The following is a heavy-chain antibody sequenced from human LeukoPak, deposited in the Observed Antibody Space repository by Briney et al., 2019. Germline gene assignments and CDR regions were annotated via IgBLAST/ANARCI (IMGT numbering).Heavy chain of an antibody. D-gene: IGHD3-10*01. CDR1: GGSLSSSNW. Sequence: SETLSLTCAVSGGSLSSSNWWSWVRQPPGKGLEWIGEIYHSGSTNYNPSLKSRVTISVDKSKNQFSLKLSSVTAADTAVYYCARAIYYYGSGSYYFDYWGQGTLVTVSS. V-gene: IGHV4-4*02. CDR2: IYHSGST. J-gene: IGHJ4*02. CDR3: ARAIYYYGSGSYYFDY.